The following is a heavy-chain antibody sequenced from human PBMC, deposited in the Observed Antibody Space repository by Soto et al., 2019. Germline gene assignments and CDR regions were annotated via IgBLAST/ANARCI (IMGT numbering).Heavy chain of an antibody. CDR2: IYSGGST. CDR1: GFTFSSYA. D-gene: IGHD3-10*01. Sequence: GGSLRLSCAASGFTFSSYAMSWVRQAPGKGLEWVSVIYSGGSTYYADSVKGRFTISRDNSKNTLYLQMNSLRAEDTAVYYCARDPPPFYGSGSYYYYGMDVWGQGTTVTVSS. J-gene: IGHJ6*02. V-gene: IGHV3-66*01. CDR3: ARDPPPFYGSGSYYYYGMDV.